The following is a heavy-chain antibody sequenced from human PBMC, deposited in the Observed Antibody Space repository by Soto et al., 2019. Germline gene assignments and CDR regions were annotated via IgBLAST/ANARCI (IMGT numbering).Heavy chain of an antibody. J-gene: IGHJ6*03. V-gene: IGHV3-48*01. Sequence: GGSLRLSCAASGFTFSSYSMNWVRQAPGKGLEWVSYISSSSSTIYYADSVKGRFTISRDNAKNSLYLQMNSLRAEDTAVYYCARDGVYYDFPYYMDVWGKGTTVTVSS. CDR1: GFTFSSYS. CDR3: ARDGVYYDFPYYMDV. D-gene: IGHD3-3*01. CDR2: ISSSSSTI.